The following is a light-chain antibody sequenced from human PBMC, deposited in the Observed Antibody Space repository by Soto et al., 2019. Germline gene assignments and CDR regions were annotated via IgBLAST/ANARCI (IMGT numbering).Light chain of an antibody. CDR3: QQYGTSRT. CDR2: GAS. CDR1: QNVNNNY. J-gene: IGKJ1*01. V-gene: IGKV3-20*01. Sequence: ENVLTQSPGMLSLSPGERATLSCRASQNVNNNYLAWYQHKPGQAPRLLIYGASSRATDIPDRFSGSGSGTDFTLTISRLEPEDFAVYYCQQYGTSRTFGQGTKVEIK.